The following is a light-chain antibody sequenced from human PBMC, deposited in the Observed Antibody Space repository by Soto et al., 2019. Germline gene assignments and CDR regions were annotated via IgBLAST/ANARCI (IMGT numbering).Light chain of an antibody. Sequence: QSALPQPRSVSGSPGQSVTLSCTGTSSDVGAYDYVSWYQQHPGKAPKLMIYDVSQRPSGVPDRFSGSKSGSTASLTISGLQAEDEADYYCCSFSGSNTLYVFGTGTKLTVL. CDR3: CSFSGSNTLYV. CDR2: DVS. J-gene: IGLJ1*01. V-gene: IGLV2-11*01. CDR1: SSDVGAYDY.